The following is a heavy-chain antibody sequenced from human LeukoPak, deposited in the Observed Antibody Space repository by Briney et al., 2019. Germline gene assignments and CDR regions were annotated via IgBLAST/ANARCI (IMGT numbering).Heavy chain of an antibody. D-gene: IGHD3-3*01. J-gene: IGHJ4*02. V-gene: IGHV4-34*01. Sequence: SETMSLTCAVYGASYNAYYWSWIRQTPGKGLEWIGDIDHRGIATYNPSLKSRLSISADASKNQFSLKLNSVTDADTAVYYCAVGVTILGVAASFDSWGQGNLVIVSS. CDR3: AVGVTILGVAASFDS. CDR2: IDHRGIA. CDR1: GASYNAYY.